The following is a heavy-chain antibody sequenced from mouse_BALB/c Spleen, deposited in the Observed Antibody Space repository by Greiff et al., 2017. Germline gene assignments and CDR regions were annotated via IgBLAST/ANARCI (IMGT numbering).Heavy chain of an antibody. CDR2: IRNKANGYTT. Sequence: EVKLMESGGGLVQPGGSLRLSCATSGFTFTDYYMSWVRQPPGKALEWLGFIRNKANGYTTEYSASVKGRFTISRDNSQSILYLQMNTLRAEDSATYYCARDADGVWGAGTTVTVSS. CDR1: GFTFTDYY. CDR3: ARDADGV. V-gene: IGHV7-3*02. J-gene: IGHJ1*01.